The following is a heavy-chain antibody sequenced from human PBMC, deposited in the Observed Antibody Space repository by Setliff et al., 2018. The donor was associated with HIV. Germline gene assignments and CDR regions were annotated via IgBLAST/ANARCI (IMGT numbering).Heavy chain of an antibody. CDR1: GYTFTDNY. CDR3: ARDYIHVFDI. J-gene: IGHJ3*02. V-gene: IGHV1-2*02. Sequence: GASVKVSCKASGYTFTDNYIHWVRQAPGQGLEWMAWINSASGGTNYAQNFQGRVTVTRDTSINTVYFEVNGLKSDDTAVYYCARDYIHVFDIWGQGTMVTVSS. CDR2: INSASGGT.